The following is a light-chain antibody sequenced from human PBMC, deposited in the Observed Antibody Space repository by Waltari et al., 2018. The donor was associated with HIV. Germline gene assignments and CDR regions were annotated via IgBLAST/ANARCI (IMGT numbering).Light chain of an antibody. CDR2: DAS. CDR3: QQYNNWPPIT. CDR1: QSIRSN. Sequence: EILMTQSPATLSVSPGERATLSYRASQSIRSNLAWYQQKPGQAPRLLLYDASTRATGIPARFSGSGSGTEFTLTITSLQSEDFAVYYCQQYNNWPPITFGQGTRLEIK. V-gene: IGKV3-15*01. J-gene: IGKJ5*01.